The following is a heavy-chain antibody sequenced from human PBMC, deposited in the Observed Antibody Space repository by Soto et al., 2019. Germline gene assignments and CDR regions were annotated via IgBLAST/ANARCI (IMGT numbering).Heavy chain of an antibody. J-gene: IGHJ6*02. CDR2: ISYDGSNK. CDR3: AKDYGGGYDFHVYYYGMDV. V-gene: IGHV3-30*18. Sequence: QVQLVESGGGVVQPGRSLRLSCAASGFTFSSYGMHWVRQAPGKGLEWVAVISYDGSNKYYADSVKGRFTISRDNSKNTVYLQMNSLRAEDTVVYYCAKDYGGGYDFHVYYYGMDVWGQGTTVTVSS. D-gene: IGHD5-12*01. CDR1: GFTFSSYG.